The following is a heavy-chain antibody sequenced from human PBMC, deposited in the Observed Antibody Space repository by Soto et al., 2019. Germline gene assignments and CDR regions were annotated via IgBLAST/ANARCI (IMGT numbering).Heavy chain of an antibody. D-gene: IGHD3-3*01. CDR1: GFRVSSLY. CDR2: ISSGGSP. J-gene: IGHJ4*02. Sequence: EVQLVESGGGLVQPGGSLRLSCAASGFRVSSLYMTWVRQAPGKGLQWVAVISSGGSPYYADSVKGRFTISRDNSKNTLYLEMNSLRDEDTAVYYCARDIFGGAYDFLHGGQGTLVTVSS. CDR3: ARDIFGGAYDFLH. V-gene: IGHV3-66*01.